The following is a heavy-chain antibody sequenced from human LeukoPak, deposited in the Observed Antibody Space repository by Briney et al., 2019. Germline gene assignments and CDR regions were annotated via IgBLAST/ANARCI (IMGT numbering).Heavy chain of an antibody. J-gene: IGHJ3*02. D-gene: IGHD3-10*01. CDR3: ARVWAYYYYGSGSIVDDAFDI. CDR2: INPNSGGT. V-gene: IGHV1-2*02. Sequence: ASVKVSCKASGYTFTGYYMHWVRQAPGQGLEWMGWINPNSGGTNYAQKFQGRVTMTRDTSISTAYMELSRLRSDDTAVYCCARVWAYYYYGSGSIVDDAFDIWGQGTMVTVSS. CDR1: GYTFTGYY.